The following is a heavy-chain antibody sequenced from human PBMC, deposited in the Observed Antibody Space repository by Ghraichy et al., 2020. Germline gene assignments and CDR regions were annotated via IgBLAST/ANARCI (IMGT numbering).Heavy chain of an antibody. CDR1: GYTFTGYY. CDR2: INPNSGGT. Sequence: ASVKVSCKASGYTFTGYYMHWVRQAPGQGLEWMGWINPNSGGTNYAQKFQGRVTMTRDTSISTAYMELSRLRSDDTAVYYCARDRLVTTPYPGYYYGMDVWGQGTTVTVSS. D-gene: IGHD4-11*01. J-gene: IGHJ6*02. CDR3: ARDRLVTTPYPGYYYGMDV. V-gene: IGHV1-2*02.